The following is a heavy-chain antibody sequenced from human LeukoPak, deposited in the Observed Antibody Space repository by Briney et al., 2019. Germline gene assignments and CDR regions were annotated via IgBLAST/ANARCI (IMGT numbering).Heavy chain of an antibody. J-gene: IGHJ5*02. CDR3: ARGPRYQLLWRPRNNWFDP. CDR2: ISYDGSNK. CDR1: GFTFSSYA. V-gene: IGHV3-30*04. Sequence: GGSLRLSCAASGFTFSSYAMHWVRQAPGKGLEWVAVISYDGSNKYYADSVKGRFTISRDNSKNTLYLQMNSLRAEDTAVYYCARGPRYQLLWRPRNNWFDPWGQGTLVTVSS. D-gene: IGHD2-2*01.